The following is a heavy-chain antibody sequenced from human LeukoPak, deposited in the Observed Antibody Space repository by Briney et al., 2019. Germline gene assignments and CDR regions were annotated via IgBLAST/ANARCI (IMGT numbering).Heavy chain of an antibody. V-gene: IGHV4-39*01. J-gene: IGHJ5*02. CDR2: MYYSGRT. D-gene: IGHD3-9*01. CDR1: GGSISSSNYY. Sequence: SETLSLTCTVSGGSISSSNYYWAWIRQPPGKGLEWIGTMYYSGRTYYNPSLKSRVTLSVDTSKNQFSLKLSSVTAADTAVYYCARPGSYYDILTGYSTENWFDPWGQGTLVTVSS. CDR3: ARPGSYYDILTGYSTENWFDP.